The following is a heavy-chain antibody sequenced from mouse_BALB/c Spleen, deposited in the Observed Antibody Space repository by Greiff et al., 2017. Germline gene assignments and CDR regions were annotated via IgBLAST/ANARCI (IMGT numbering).Heavy chain of an antibody. D-gene: IGHD2-3*01. J-gene: IGHJ2*01. CDR1: GFTFTDYY. CDR3: ARDRGGYYDFDY. V-gene: IGHV7-3*02. CDR2: IRNKANGYTT. Sequence: EVQLVESGGGLVQPGGSLRLSCATSGFTFTDYYMSWVRQPPGKALEWLGFIRNKANGYTTEYSASVKGRFTISRDNSQSILYLQMNTLRAEDSATYYCARDRGGYYDFDYWGQGTTLTVSS.